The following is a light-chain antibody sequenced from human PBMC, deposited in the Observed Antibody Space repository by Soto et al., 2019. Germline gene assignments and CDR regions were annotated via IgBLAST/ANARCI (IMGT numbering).Light chain of an antibody. J-gene: IGKJ1*01. CDR1: QGFSNS. Sequence: DIQMTQSPSSLSASVGDTVTITCRASQGFSNSLAWYQQKPGQVPHLLIYAASTLQSGVPSRFSGSGSGTDFTLTISSLRPEDVATYYCQKYNNAPRTFGQGTKVEI. CDR3: QKYNNAPRT. V-gene: IGKV1-27*01. CDR2: AAS.